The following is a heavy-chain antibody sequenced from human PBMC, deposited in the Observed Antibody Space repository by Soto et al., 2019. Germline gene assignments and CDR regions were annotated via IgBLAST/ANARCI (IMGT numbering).Heavy chain of an antibody. CDR3: AREGLWPDGGNPFDY. CDR2: INAGNGNT. J-gene: IGHJ4*02. V-gene: IGHV1-3*01. CDR1: GYTFTSYA. D-gene: IGHD2-15*01. Sequence: ASVKVSCKASGYTFTSYAIHWVRQAPGQRLEWMGWINAGNGNTKYAQKLQGRVTITTDTSTSTAYMELSSLRSEDTAVYYCAREGLWPDGGNPFDYWGQGTLVTVSS.